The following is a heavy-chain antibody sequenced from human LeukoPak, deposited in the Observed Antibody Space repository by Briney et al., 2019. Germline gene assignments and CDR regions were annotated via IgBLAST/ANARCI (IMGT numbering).Heavy chain of an antibody. Sequence: SETLSLTCAVYGGSFSGYYWSWIRQPPGKGLGWIGEINHSGSTNYNPSLKSRVTISVDTSKNQFSLKLSSVTAADTAVYYCARGTYYDILTGYYAPYYYYYGMDVWGQGTTVTVSS. V-gene: IGHV4-34*01. CDR1: GGSFSGYY. J-gene: IGHJ6*02. CDR3: ARGTYYDILTGYYAPYYYYYGMDV. D-gene: IGHD3-9*01. CDR2: INHSGST.